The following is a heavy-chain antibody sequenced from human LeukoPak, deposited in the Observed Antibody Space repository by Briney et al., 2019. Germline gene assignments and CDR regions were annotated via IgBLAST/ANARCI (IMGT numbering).Heavy chain of an antibody. D-gene: IGHD3-3*01. CDR1: GGSFSGYY. V-gene: IGHV4-34*01. J-gene: IGHJ4*02. Sequence: SETLSLTCAVYGGSFSGYYWSWIRQPPGKGLEWIGEINHSGSTNYNPSLKSRVTISVDTSKNQFSLKLSSVTAADTAVYYCARGTVHYDFWSGYYLRKYYFDYWGQGTLVTVST. CDR2: INHSGST. CDR3: ARGTVHYDFWSGYYLRKYYFDY.